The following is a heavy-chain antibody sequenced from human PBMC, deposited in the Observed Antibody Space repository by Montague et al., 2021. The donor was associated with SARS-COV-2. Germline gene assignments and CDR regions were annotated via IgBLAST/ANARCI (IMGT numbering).Heavy chain of an antibody. CDR1: GGSISSSCYY. J-gene: IGHJ4*02. CDR2: HYDSAST. Sequence: SETLSLTCTVSGGSISSSCYYWARLRQRPGLGLDWIGSHYDSASTYSYLYRQIPVIISVYTSKNKLSLKLSSVTAADTAVYYCATQGDPSVWVPGPSDFWGQGTLLTVSS. V-gene: IGHV4-39*01. D-gene: IGHD6-19*01. CDR3: ATQGDPSVWVPGPSDF.